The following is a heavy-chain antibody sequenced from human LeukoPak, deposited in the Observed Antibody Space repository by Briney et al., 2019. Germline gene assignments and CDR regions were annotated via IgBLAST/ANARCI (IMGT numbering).Heavy chain of an antibody. Sequence: GASVKVSCKASGYSFTGYYMHWVRQAPGQELEWMGWINPSTGDTNSAQKFQGRVTMTRDTSISTAYMELSRLRSDDTAVYYCASAYSSGWYHPFDYWGQGILVTVSS. CDR3: ASAYSSGWYHPFDY. CDR2: INPSTGDT. CDR1: GYSFTGYY. V-gene: IGHV1-2*02. J-gene: IGHJ4*02. D-gene: IGHD6-19*01.